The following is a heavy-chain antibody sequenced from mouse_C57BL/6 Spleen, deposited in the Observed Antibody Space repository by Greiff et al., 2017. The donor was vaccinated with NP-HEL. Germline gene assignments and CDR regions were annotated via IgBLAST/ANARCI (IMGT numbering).Heavy chain of an antibody. J-gene: IGHJ1*03. V-gene: IGHV5-9-1*02. CDR3: TRDPIYYYGSGYFDV. D-gene: IGHD1-1*01. CDR2: ISSGGDYI. Sequence: EVKLMESGEGLVKPGGSLKLSCAASGFTFSSYAMSWVRQTPEKRLEWVAYISSGGDYIYYADTVKGRFTISRDNARNTLYLQMSSLKSEDTAMYYCTRDPIYYYGSGYFDVWGTGTTVTVSS. CDR1: GFTFSSYA.